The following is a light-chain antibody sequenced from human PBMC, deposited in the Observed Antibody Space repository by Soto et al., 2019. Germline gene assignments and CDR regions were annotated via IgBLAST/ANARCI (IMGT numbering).Light chain of an antibody. V-gene: IGKV3D-7*01. J-gene: IGKJ5*01. CDR2: GAS. Sequence: EIVMTQSPGTLLLSPGERANVSCRASESVSSSCLAWYQQKPGPAPRRLIYGASTRATGIPARFSGSGSRTEVTLTISSLQSEDFAVYYWQQDNNFISFGQGT. CDR3: QQDNNFIS. CDR1: ESVSSSC.